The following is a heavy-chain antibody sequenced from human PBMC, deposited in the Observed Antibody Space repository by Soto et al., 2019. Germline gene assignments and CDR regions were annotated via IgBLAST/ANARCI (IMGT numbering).Heavy chain of an antibody. Sequence: ASVKVSCKASGYTFTSYGISWVRQAPGQGLEWMGWISAYNGNPNYAQKLQGRVTMTTDTSTSTAYMELRSLRSDDTAVYYCALGGGYDAEGYCSGGSCYFPLDYWGQGTLVTVSS. CDR3: ALGGGYDAEGYCSGGSCYFPLDY. V-gene: IGHV1-18*01. J-gene: IGHJ4*02. CDR1: GYTFTSYG. CDR2: ISAYNGNP. D-gene: IGHD2-15*01.